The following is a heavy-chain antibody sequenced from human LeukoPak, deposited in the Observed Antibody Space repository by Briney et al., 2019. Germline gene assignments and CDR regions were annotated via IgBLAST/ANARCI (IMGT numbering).Heavy chain of an antibody. CDR1: GFTFSSYW. J-gene: IGHJ4*02. V-gene: IGHV3-48*04. CDR2: IGRSGSTI. CDR3: ARGGLWIPIDH. D-gene: IGHD5-18*01. Sequence: PGGSLRLSCAASGFTFSSYWMSWVRQAPGKGLEWVSYIGRSGSTIKYADSVKGRFTISRDNRRNSLYLQMNSLRAEDTAVYYCARGGLWIPIDHWGQGTLVTVSS.